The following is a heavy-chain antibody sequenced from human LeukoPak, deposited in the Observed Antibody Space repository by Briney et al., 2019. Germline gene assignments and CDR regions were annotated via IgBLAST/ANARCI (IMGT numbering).Heavy chain of an antibody. CDR3: AKDQAYGDWSNYFDY. CDR1: GFTFSSYG. V-gene: IGHV3-30*18. CDR2: ISYDGSNK. J-gene: IGHJ4*02. D-gene: IGHD4-17*01. Sequence: QPGRSLRLSCAASGFTFSSYGMHWVRQAPGKGLEWVAVISYDGSNKYYADSVKGRFTISRDNSKNTLYLQMNSLRAEDTAVYYCAKDQAYGDWSNYFDYWGQGTLVTVSS.